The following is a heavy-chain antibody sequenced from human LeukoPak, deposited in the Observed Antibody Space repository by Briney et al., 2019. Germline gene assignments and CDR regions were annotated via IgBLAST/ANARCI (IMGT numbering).Heavy chain of an antibody. CDR1: GFPFSSYW. CDR3: ARGPRGGVVNPRDY. D-gene: IGHD3-3*01. Sequence: GSLRLSCAASGFPFSSYWMHWVRQAPGKGLVWVSRINSDGSSTSYADSVKGRFTISRDNAKNTLYLQMNSLRAEDTAVYYCARGPRGGVVNPRDYWGQGTLVTVSS. CDR2: INSDGSST. V-gene: IGHV3-74*01. J-gene: IGHJ4*02.